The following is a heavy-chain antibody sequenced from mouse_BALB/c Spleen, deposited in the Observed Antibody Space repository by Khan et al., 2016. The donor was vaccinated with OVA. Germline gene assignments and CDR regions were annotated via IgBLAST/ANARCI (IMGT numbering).Heavy chain of an antibody. CDR1: GYSITSGYS. J-gene: IGHJ1*01. D-gene: IGHD1-1*01. Sequence: QLEESGPDLVKPSQSLSLTCTVTGYSITSGYSWHWIRQFPGNKLEWMGYIHYSGTTNYNPSLKSRISITRDTSKNQFFLQLNSVTTEDTATYYCARSGTTVVAYWYFDVWGAGTTVTVSS. CDR3: ARSGTTVVAYWYFDV. CDR2: IHYSGTT. V-gene: IGHV3-1*02.